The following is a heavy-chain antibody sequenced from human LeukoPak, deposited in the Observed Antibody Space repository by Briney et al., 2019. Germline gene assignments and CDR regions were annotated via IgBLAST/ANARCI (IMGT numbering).Heavy chain of an antibody. CDR3: ARQTAMGRSGDY. J-gene: IGHJ4*02. CDR1: GYTFSNSI. Sequence: GESLKISCKGSGYTFSNSIIGWVRQMPGKGLEWMGIIYPGDSETRYSPSFQGQVTISADKSLSTAYLQWNSLKALDTAIYYCARQTAMGRSGDYWGQGTLVSVSS. D-gene: IGHD7-27*01. V-gene: IGHV5-51*01. CDR2: IYPGDSET.